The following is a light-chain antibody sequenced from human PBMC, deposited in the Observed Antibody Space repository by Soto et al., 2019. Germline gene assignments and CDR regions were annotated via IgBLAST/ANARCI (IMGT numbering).Light chain of an antibody. CDR2: DVS. V-gene: IGLV2-14*03. Sequence: QSALTQPASVSGSPGQSIAISCTGTSSDVGGYNHVSWYQHHPGEAPKLVIYDVSSRPSGVSERFSGSKSVNTASLTISGLQAEDEADYYCSSYTSTYSYVFGTGTKLTVL. CDR1: SSDVGGYNH. J-gene: IGLJ1*01. CDR3: SSYTSTYSYV.